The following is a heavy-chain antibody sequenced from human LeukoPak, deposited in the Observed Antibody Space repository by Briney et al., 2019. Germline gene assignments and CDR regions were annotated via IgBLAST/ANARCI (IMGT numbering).Heavy chain of an antibody. CDR3: ARELPDIVAPDAFDI. CDR1: GGTFSSYA. Sequence: GASVKVSCKASGGTFSSYAISWVRQAPGQGLEWMGRIIPIFGTANYAQKFQGRVTITTDESTSTAYMELSSLRSEDTAVYYCARELPDIVAPDAFDIWGQGTMVTVSS. D-gene: IGHD5-12*01. J-gene: IGHJ3*02. CDR2: IIPIFGTA. V-gene: IGHV1-69*05.